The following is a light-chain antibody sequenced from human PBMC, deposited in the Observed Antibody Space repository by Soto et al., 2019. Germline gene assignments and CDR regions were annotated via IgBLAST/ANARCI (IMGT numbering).Light chain of an antibody. V-gene: IGLV1-44*01. J-gene: IGLJ3*02. Sequence: QSVLTQPPSASGTPGQRVTISCSGSSSNIGSNTVNWYQHLPGTAPKLLIYRNNQRPSGVPDRFSGSKSGTSASLAISGLQSEDEADYYCAAWDDSLNGWVFGGGTQLTVL. CDR3: AAWDDSLNGWV. CDR1: SSNIGSNT. CDR2: RNN.